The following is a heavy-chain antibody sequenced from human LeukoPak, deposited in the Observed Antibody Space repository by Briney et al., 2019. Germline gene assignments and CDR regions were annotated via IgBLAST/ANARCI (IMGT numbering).Heavy chain of an antibody. D-gene: IGHD3/OR15-3a*01. CDR2: ISSSGSTI. Sequence: PGGSLRLSCAASGFTFSSYEMNWVRQAPGKGLEWVSYISSSGSTIYYADSVKGRFTISRDNAKNSLYLQMNSLRAEDTAVYYCAGGGRTSMMRLYGLDWGQGTLVTVSS. CDR1: GFTFSSYE. J-gene: IGHJ4*02. CDR3: AGGGRTSMMRLYGLD. V-gene: IGHV3-48*03.